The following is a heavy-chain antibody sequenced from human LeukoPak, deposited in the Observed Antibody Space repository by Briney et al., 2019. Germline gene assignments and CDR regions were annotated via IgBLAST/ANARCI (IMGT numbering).Heavy chain of an antibody. V-gene: IGHV3-23*01. D-gene: IGHD4-11*01. J-gene: IGHJ3*02. Sequence: GGSLRLSCAASGFTSSTYAMSWARQAPGQGLEWVSAISGSGGSTYSADSVKGRFTISRDNSNNTLYLQMNSLRAADTAVYYCANVSIYADLDAFDIWGQGKMVTVSS. CDR1: GFTSSTYA. CDR2: ISGSGGST. CDR3: ANVSIYADLDAFDI.